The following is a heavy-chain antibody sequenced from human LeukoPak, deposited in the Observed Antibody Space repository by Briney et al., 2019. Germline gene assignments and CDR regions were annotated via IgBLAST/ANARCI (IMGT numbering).Heavy chain of an antibody. CDR1: GFTFSNYD. Sequence: GGTQRLFCAASGFTFSNYDMHWVRHATGKGLEWVSGIGAAGDIYYPGSVKGRFTISRENAKNSLYLQMNSLRAGDTAVYYCSRDRGRYYMDVWGKGTTVTISS. CDR2: IGAAGDI. V-gene: IGHV3-13*01. D-gene: IGHD6-25*01. CDR3: SRDRGRYYMDV. J-gene: IGHJ6*03.